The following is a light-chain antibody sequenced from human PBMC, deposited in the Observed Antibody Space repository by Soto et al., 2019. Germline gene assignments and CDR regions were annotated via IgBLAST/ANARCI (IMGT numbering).Light chain of an antibody. CDR3: QQYQSDPIT. J-gene: IGKJ5*01. Sequence: DIVITQSPDSLPVSLGDRATIECXSSHIVLSYNNNYVSWFQQXXGQTPRXXXSWXATRGSGVPDRLSGSGSGTDFTLTISNVEAEDLAIYYCQQYQSDPITFGQGTRLEIK. CDR1: HIVLSYNNNY. CDR2: WXA. V-gene: IGKV4-1*01.